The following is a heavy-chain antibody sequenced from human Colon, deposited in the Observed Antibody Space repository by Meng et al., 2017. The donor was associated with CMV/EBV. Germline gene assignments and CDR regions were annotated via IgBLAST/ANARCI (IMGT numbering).Heavy chain of an antibody. CDR1: NGSLGSFY. Sequence: GSLRLSCTVSNGSLGSFYWAWVRQPPGKGLEWIGYIYSGGSNNYNPSLESRITMSVDTSKTQFSLNLDSLTAADTAVYFCARGCGLTSCNPSYYALDVWGRGIMVTVS. D-gene: IGHD3-16*01. J-gene: IGHJ6*02. CDR2: IYSGGSN. CDR3: ARGCGLTSCNPSYYALDV. V-gene: IGHV4-59*01.